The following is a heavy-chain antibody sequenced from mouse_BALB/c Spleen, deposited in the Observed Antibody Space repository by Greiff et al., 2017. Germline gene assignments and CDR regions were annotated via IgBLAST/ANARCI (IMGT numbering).Heavy chain of an antibody. Sequence: EVMLVESGPELVKPGASVKISCKASGYSFTGYFMNWVKQSHGKSLEWIGRINPYNGDTFYNQKFKGKATLTVDKSSSTAHMELLSLTSEDSAVYYCGIDDYDGDFDYWGQGTTLTVSS. CDR2: INPYNGDT. CDR1: GYSFTGYF. J-gene: IGHJ2*01. V-gene: IGHV1-37*01. D-gene: IGHD2-4*01. CDR3: GIDDYDGDFDY.